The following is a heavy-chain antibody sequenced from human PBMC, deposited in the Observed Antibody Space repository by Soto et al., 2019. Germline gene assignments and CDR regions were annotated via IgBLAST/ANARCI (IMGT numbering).Heavy chain of an antibody. V-gene: IGHV1-46*01. CDR2: INPSGGST. J-gene: IGHJ5*02. Sequence: XVKVSCKASGYTFTSYYMHWVRHAPGQGLEWMGIINPSGGSTSYAQKFQGRVTMTRDTSTSTVYMELSSLRSEDTDVYYCARDARYCRGGSCYGWFDPWGQGTLVTVSS. CDR1: GYTFTSYY. CDR3: ARDARYCRGGSCYGWFDP. D-gene: IGHD2-15*01.